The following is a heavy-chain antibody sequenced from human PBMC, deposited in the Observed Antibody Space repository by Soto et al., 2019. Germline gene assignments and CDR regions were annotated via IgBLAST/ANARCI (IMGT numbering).Heavy chain of an antibody. CDR2: ISGSGGST. Sequence: GGSLRLSCAASEFTFSSYAMSWVRQAPGKGLEWVSAISGSGGSTYYADSVKGRFTISRDTSKNTLYLQMSSLRVEDTALYYCAKSYSSNWYDYFDNWGQGALVTVSS. CDR1: EFTFSSYA. V-gene: IGHV3-23*01. J-gene: IGHJ4*02. D-gene: IGHD6-13*01. CDR3: AKSYSSNWYDYFDN.